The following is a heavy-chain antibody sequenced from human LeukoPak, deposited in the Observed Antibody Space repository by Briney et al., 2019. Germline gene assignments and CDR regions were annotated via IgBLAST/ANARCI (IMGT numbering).Heavy chain of an antibody. D-gene: IGHD5-24*01. CDR2: IGIDSGNT. CDR1: GFTFSDYS. V-gene: IGHV3-48*01. J-gene: IGHJ4*02. Sequence: PGGSLRVSCAASGFTFSDYSMNWVRQAPGKGVEWISYIGIDSGNTNYADSVKGRFTISGDKAKNSLYLQMNSLRVEDTAVYYCARDYKYAFDNWGQGTLVTVSS. CDR3: ARDYKYAFDN.